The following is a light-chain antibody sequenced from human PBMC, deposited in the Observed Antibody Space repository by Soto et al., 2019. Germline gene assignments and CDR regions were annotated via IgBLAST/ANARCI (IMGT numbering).Light chain of an antibody. CDR3: PHYDGQSPLT. J-gene: IGKJ4*01. CDR2: GAS. V-gene: IGKV3-20*01. Sequence: EVVLTQSPGTLSLSPGERATLSCRASQTVSSGNLVWYQQKPGLPPRLLIYGASSRAIGVPDRFTGSGSGTDFTFTITRVEPEDSALYFCPHYDGQSPLTFGGGTKVEIK. CDR1: QTVSSGN.